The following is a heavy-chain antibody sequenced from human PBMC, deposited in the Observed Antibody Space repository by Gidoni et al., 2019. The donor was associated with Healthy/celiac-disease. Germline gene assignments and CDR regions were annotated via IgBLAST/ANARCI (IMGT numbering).Heavy chain of an antibody. V-gene: IGHV4-34*01. CDR1: GGSFSGYY. D-gene: IGHD6-13*01. J-gene: IGHJ5*02. Sequence: QVQLQQWGAGLLKPSETLSLTCAAYGGSFSGYYWSWIRQPSGKGLEWIGAINHSGSTNYNPSLKSRVTISVDTSKNQFSLKLSSVTAADTAVYYSARAGTYSSSWYPRGQLNWFDPWGQGTLVTVSS. CDR2: INHSGST. CDR3: ARAGTYSSSWYPRGQLNWFDP.